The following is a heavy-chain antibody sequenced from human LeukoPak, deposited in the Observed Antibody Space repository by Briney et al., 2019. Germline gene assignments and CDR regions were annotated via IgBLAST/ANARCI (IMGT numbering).Heavy chain of an antibody. Sequence: GASVKVSCKASGGAFSSYAISWVRQAPGQGLEWMGRIIPILGIANYAQKFQGRVTMTRDTSTSTVYMELSSLRSEDTAVYYRAREEEGGTFDYWGQGTLVTVSS. CDR3: AREEEGGTFDY. V-gene: IGHV1-69*04. J-gene: IGHJ4*02. CDR1: GGAFSSYA. CDR2: IIPILGIA. D-gene: IGHD3-16*01.